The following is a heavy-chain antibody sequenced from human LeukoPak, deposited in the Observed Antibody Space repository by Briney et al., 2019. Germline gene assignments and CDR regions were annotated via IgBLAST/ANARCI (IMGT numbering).Heavy chain of an antibody. Sequence: PGGSLRLSCAASGFTFRSYAMTWVRQSPGKGLERASAIGGSGGTTYYADSVKGRFTISRDNSKDTLYLQMNSLRAEDTAVYYCSKERGGTYGDYFDYWGQGALVTVSS. D-gene: IGHD4-17*01. J-gene: IGHJ4*02. V-gene: IGHV3-23*01. CDR3: SKERGGTYGDYFDY. CDR2: IGGSGGTT. CDR1: GFTFRSYA.